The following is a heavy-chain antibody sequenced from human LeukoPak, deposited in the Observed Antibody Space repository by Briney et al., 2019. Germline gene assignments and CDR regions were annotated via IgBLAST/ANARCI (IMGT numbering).Heavy chain of an antibody. CDR1: GNYC. J-gene: IGHJ6*02. Sequence: GGSLRLSCAASGNYCMHWVRQVPGKGLVWVSHINSDGSITSYADSVKGRFTISRDNAKNTLYLQMNSLRAEDTAVYYCARDAVDTANAVWGQGTTVTVSS. V-gene: IGHV3-74*01. D-gene: IGHD5-18*01. CDR3: ARDAVDTANAV. CDR2: INSDGSIT.